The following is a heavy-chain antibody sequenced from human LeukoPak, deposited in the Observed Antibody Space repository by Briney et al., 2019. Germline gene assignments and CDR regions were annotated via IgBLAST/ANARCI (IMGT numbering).Heavy chain of an antibody. V-gene: IGHV3-23*01. CDR1: GFTFSSYA. Sequence: GGSLRLSCAASGFTFSSYAMSWVRQAPGKGLEWVSAIGGSGDSTYYADSVKGRFTISRDNSKNTLYLQMNSLRAEDTAVYYCAKEGYRYGYAIDYWGQGTLVTVSS. CDR3: AKEGYRYGYAIDY. CDR2: IGGSGDST. D-gene: IGHD5-18*01. J-gene: IGHJ4*02.